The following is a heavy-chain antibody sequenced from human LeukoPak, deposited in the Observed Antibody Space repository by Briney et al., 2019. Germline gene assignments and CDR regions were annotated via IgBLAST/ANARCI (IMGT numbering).Heavy chain of an antibody. CDR1: GFTFSSYG. CDR3: AKERKPGDPGDY. D-gene: IGHD1-14*01. CDR2: ISYDGSNK. Sequence: PGGSLRLSCAASGFTFSSYGMHWVRQAPGKGLEWVAVISYDGSNKYYADSVKGRFTISRDNSKNTLYLQMNSLRAEDTAVYYCAKERKPGDPGDYWGQGTLVTVSS. J-gene: IGHJ4*02. V-gene: IGHV3-30*18.